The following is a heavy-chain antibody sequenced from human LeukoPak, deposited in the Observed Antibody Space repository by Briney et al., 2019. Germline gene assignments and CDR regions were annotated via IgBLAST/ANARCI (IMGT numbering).Heavy chain of an antibody. D-gene: IGHD4-17*01. Sequence: GGSLRLSCAASGFTFSDYYMSWIRQAPGKGLEWVSYISSSSSYTNYADSVKGRFTISRDNAKNSLYLQMNSLRAEDTAVYYCAKSPRDYHDYFDYWGQGTLVTVSS. CDR2: ISSSSSYT. CDR3: AKSPRDYHDYFDY. J-gene: IGHJ4*02. CDR1: GFTFSDYY. V-gene: IGHV3-11*03.